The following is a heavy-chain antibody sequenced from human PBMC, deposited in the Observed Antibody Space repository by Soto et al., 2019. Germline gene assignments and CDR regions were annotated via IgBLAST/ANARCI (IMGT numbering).Heavy chain of an antibody. V-gene: IGHV4-34*01. J-gene: IGHJ6*02. Sequence: SETLSLTCAVYGGSFSGYYWSWIRQPPGKGLEWIGEINHSGSTNYNPSLKRRVTISVDTSKNQFSLKLSSVTAADTAVYYCAIGQGYYDFWSGYYTRYYGMDVWGQGTTVTVSS. CDR2: INHSGST. CDR3: AIGQGYYDFWSGYYTRYYGMDV. CDR1: GGSFSGYY. D-gene: IGHD3-3*01.